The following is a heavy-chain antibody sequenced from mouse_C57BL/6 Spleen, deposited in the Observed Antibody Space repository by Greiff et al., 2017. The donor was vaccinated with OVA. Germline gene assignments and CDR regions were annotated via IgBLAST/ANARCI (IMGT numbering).Heavy chain of an antibody. J-gene: IGHJ4*01. CDR3: ARQGTTVNAMDY. D-gene: IGHD1-1*01. Sequence: EVMLVESGGGLVQPGGSLKLSCAASGFTFSDYYMYWVRQTPEKRLEWVAYLSNGGGSTYYPDTVKGRFTISRDNAKNTLYLQMSRLKSEDTAMYYCARQGTTVNAMDYWGQGTSVTVSS. V-gene: IGHV5-12*01. CDR2: LSNGGGST. CDR1: GFTFSDYY.